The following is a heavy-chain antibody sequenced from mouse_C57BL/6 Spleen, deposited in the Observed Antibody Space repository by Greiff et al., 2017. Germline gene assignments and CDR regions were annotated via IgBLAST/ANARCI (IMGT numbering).Heavy chain of an antibody. J-gene: IGHJ4*01. Sequence: QVQLQQPGAELVKPGASVKLSCKASGYTFTSYWMQWVKQRPGQGLEWIGEIDPSDSYTNSNQKFKGKATLTVDTSSSTAYMQLSSLTSEDSAVYYVAIYEEYDDDYAMDYWGQGTSGTVSS. D-gene: IGHD2-12*01. CDR1: GYTFTSYW. CDR3: AIYEEYDDDYAMDY. V-gene: IGHV1-50*01. CDR2: IDPSDSYT.